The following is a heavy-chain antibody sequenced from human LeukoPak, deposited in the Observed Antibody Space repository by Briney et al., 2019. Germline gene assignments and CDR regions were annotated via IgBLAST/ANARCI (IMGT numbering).Heavy chain of an antibody. J-gene: IGHJ4*02. V-gene: IGHV3-53*01. D-gene: IGHD5-18*01. Sequence: GGSLRLSCAASGFTVSSNYMNWVRQAPGKGLEWVSVIYSGGSTNYADSVKGRFTISRDNSKNTLYLQMNSPRAEDTAVYYCIYGYTLDFWGQGTLVTVSS. CDR3: IYGYTLDF. CDR2: IYSGGST. CDR1: GFTVSSNY.